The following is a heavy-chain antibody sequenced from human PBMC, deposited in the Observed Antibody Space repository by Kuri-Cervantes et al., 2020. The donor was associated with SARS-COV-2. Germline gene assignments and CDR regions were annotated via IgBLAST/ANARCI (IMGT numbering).Heavy chain of an antibody. CDR2: IAHSGFP. D-gene: IGHD1-1*01. V-gene: IGHV4-38-2*01. CDR1: NHSISSCYY. CDR3: ATNVGYFDY. Sequence: SETLSLTCDVSNHSISSCYYWGWVRQSPRKGLEWIGNIAHSGFPHYSPSLKGRVTISVDTSKNQFSLKLSSVTAADTAVYYCATNVGYFDYWGQGTLVTVSS. J-gene: IGHJ4*02.